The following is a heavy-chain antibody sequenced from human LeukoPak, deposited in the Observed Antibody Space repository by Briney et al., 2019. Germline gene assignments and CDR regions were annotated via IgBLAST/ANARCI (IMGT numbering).Heavy chain of an antibody. CDR3: AREEWELLLLDY. CDR2: ISAYNGNT. J-gene: IGHJ4*02. V-gene: IGHV1-18*01. D-gene: IGHD1-26*01. CDR1: GYTFTSYG. Sequence: ASVKVSCKASGYTFTSYGISWVRQAPGQGLEWMGWISAYNGNTNYAQKLQGRVTMTTDTSTSTAYMELRSLGSDDTAVYYCAREEWELLLLDYWGQGTLVTVSS.